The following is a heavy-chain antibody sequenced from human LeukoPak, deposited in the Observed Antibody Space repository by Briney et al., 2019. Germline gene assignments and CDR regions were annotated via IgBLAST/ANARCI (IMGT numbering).Heavy chain of an antibody. D-gene: IGHD3-22*01. CDR1: GYTFTGYY. CDR3: AREYYDSSGSHAFDI. CDR2: INPNSGGT. V-gene: IGHV1-2*02. J-gene: IGHJ3*02. Sequence: ASVKVSCKASGYTFTGYYMHWVRQAPGQGLECIGWINPNSGGTIYAQKFQGRVTMTRDTSIGTAYMELSRLRSDDTAVYYCAREYYDSSGSHAFDIWGQGTMVTVSS.